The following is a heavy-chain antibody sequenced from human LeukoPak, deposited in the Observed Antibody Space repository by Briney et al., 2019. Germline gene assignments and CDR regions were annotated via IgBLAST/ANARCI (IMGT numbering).Heavy chain of an antibody. D-gene: IGHD3-10*01. J-gene: IGHJ3*02. Sequence: PSQTLSLTCAVSGGSISSGGYSWRWLRQPPGTGLEWIGYIYHSGSTYYNPSLKSRVTISVDRSKNQFSLKLSSVTAADTAVYYCARPSAYYGSGRRDAFDIWGQGTMVTVSS. CDR1: GGSISSGGYS. CDR3: ARPSAYYGSGRRDAFDI. V-gene: IGHV4-30-2*01. CDR2: IYHSGST.